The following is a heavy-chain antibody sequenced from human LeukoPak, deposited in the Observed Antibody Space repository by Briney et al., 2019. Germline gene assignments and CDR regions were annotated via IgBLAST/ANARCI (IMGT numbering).Heavy chain of an antibody. J-gene: IGHJ4*02. CDR1: GGSISSSSYY. V-gene: IGHV4-39*07. CDR3: ARIRGSSDDY. CDR2: IYHSGST. D-gene: IGHD6-19*01. Sequence: SETLSLTCTVSGGSISSSSYYWGWIRQPPGKGLEWIGEIYHSGSTNYNPSLKSRVTISVDKSKNQFSLKLSSVTAADTAVYYCARIRGSSDDYWGQGTLVTVSS.